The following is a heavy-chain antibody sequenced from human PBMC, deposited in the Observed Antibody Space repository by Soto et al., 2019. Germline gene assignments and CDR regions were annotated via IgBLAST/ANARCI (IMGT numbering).Heavy chain of an antibody. D-gene: IGHD2-8*02. J-gene: IGHJ4*02. Sequence: GGSLRLSCAASGLIFSNYGMHWVRQAPGKGLEWVTIISYDGSVKYCADSVKGRFTISRDNSKNTLYLQMNSLRAEDTAVYYCAKDGTGGPPYYFDYWGQGTLVTVSS. CDR2: ISYDGSVK. CDR1: GLIFSNYG. V-gene: IGHV3-30*18. CDR3: AKDGTGGPPYYFDY.